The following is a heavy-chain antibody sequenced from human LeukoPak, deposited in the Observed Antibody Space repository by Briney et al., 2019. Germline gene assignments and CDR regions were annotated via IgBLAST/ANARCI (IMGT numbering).Heavy chain of an antibody. CDR2: INHSGST. V-gene: IGHV4-34*01. CDR1: GGSFSGYY. CDR3: ARTFRESYYDFWSGYSTLDY. D-gene: IGHD3-3*01. Sequence: KPSETLSLTCAVYGGSFSGYYWSWIRQPPGKGLEWIGEINHSGSTNYNPSLKSRVTISVDTSKNQFSLKLSSVTAAGTAVYYCARTFRESYYDFWSGYSTLDYWGQGTLVTVSS. J-gene: IGHJ4*02.